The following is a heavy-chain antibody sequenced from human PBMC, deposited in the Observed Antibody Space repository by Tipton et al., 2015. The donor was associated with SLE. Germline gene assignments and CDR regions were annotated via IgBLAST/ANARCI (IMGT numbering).Heavy chain of an antibody. CDR2: FYYGGST. D-gene: IGHD3-10*01. J-gene: IGHJ4*01. CDR1: GGSISSVGYY. Sequence: TLSLTCSVSGGSISSVGYYWSWIRQHPGKGLEWLGFFYYGGSTYYNPSLKSRVTISVDTSKNHFSLKLTSVTAADTAVYYCARGARERITLVRVRPCYFDYWGQGSLVTVSS. CDR3: ARGARERITLVRVRPCYFDY. V-gene: IGHV4-31*03.